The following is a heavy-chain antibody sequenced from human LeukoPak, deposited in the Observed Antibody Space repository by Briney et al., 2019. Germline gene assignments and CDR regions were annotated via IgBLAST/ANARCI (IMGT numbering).Heavy chain of an antibody. CDR1: GGSISSGGYS. Sequence: PSETLSPTCAVSGGSISSGGYSWSWIRQPPGKGLEWIGYIYHSGSTNYNPSLKSRVTISVDTSKNQFSLKLSSVTAADTAVYYCATKVGSGWYRNWYFDLWGRGTLVTVSS. J-gene: IGHJ2*01. CDR2: IYHSGST. V-gene: IGHV4-30-2*01. CDR3: ATKVGSGWYRNWYFDL. D-gene: IGHD6-19*01.